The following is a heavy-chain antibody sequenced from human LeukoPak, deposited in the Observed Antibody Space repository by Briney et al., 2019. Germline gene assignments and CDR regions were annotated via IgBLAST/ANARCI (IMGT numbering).Heavy chain of an antibody. Sequence: GGSLRLSCAASGFTVSSNYMSWVRQAPGKGLEWVSVIYSGGSTYYADSMKGRFTISRDNSKNTLYLQMNSLRAEDTAVYYCARRVLWFGEFVDYWGQGTLVTVSS. V-gene: IGHV3-53*01. CDR2: IYSGGST. CDR1: GFTVSSNY. D-gene: IGHD3-10*01. J-gene: IGHJ4*02. CDR3: ARRVLWFGEFVDY.